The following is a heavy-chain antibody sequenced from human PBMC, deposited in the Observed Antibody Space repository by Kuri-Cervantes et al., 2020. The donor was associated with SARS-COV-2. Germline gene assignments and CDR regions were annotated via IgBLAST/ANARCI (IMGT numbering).Heavy chain of an antibody. CDR1: GFTFSSYS. V-gene: IGHV3-21*01. J-gene: IGHJ6*03. D-gene: IGHD6-6*01. CDR2: ISSSSSYI. Sequence: GESLKISCAASGFTFSSYSMNWVRQAPGKGLEWVSSISSSSSYIYYADSVKGRFTISRDNAKNSLYLQMNSLRAEDTAVYYCARDGAARRLYMDVWGKGTTATVSS. CDR3: ARDGAARRLYMDV.